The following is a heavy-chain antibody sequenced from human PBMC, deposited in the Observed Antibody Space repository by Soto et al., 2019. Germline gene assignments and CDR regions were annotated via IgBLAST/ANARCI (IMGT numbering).Heavy chain of an antibody. CDR2: IYWNDDK. J-gene: IGHJ6*02. CDR3: AHIGIAVAGGSFQDYYYGMDV. CDR1: GFSLSTSGVG. D-gene: IGHD6-19*01. V-gene: IGHV2-5*01. Sequence: GSGPTLVNPTQTLTLTCTFSGFSLSTSGVGVGWIRQPPGKALEWLALIYWNDDKRYSPSLKSRLTITKDTSKNQVVLTMTNMDPVDTATYYCAHIGIAVAGGSFQDYYYGMDVWGQGTTVTVSS.